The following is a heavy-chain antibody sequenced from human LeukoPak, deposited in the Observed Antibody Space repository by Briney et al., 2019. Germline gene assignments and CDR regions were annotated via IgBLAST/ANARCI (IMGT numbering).Heavy chain of an antibody. CDR3: ARALAHDYYDSSGYYRFDY. CDR1: GYTFTSYD. V-gene: IGHV1-18*01. D-gene: IGHD3-22*01. J-gene: IGHJ4*02. CDR2: ISAYSGNT. Sequence: ASVKVSCKASGYTFTSYDISWVRQAPGQGLEWMGWISAYSGNTNYAQKLQGRVTMTTDTSTSTAYMELRSLRSDDTAVYYCARALAHDYYDSSGYYRFDYWGQGTLVTVSS.